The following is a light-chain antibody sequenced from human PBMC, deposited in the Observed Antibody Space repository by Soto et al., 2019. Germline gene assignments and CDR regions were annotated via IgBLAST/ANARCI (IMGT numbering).Light chain of an antibody. Sequence: EIVLTQSPGTLSLSPGERATLSCRASQSVGSDYLAWYQQKPGQAPRLRIYGASIRATGIPDRFSGSGSGTDFTLTISRLEPEDFAVYYCQQYGVSPTFGGGTKVEIK. CDR1: QSVGSDY. CDR2: GAS. V-gene: IGKV3-20*01. J-gene: IGKJ4*01. CDR3: QQYGVSPT.